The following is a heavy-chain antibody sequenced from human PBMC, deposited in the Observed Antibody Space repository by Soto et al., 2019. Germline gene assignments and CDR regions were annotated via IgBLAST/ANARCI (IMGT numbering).Heavy chain of an antibody. D-gene: IGHD6-19*01. J-gene: IGHJ6*02. Sequence: PGGSLRLSCEASGFTFRSYGMHWVRQVPGKGLEWVAVISYDGSNKYYADSVKGRFTISRDNSKNKLYLQMNSLRAEDTAVYYCARDRSGWPSHYYYYGMDVWGQGTTVTVSS. CDR3: ARDRSGWPSHYYYYGMDV. V-gene: IGHV3-30*03. CDR2: ISYDGSNK. CDR1: GFTFRSYG.